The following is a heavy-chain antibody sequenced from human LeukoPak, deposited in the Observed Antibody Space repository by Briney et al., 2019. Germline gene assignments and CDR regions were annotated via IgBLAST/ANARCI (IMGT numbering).Heavy chain of an antibody. CDR1: GLTFNTYA. CDR2: ISDSGRDT. D-gene: IGHD1-26*01. V-gene: IGHV3-23*01. Sequence: HPGGSLRLSCAVSGLTFNTYAMNWVRQAPGKGLEWVSGISDSGRDTYYSDSVKGRFSISRDNSKSTVYLQMNSLRAEDTALYFCATGCVGSPSCFTTGYDHWGQGTLVTVSS. J-gene: IGHJ4*02. CDR3: ATGCVGSPSCFTTGYDH.